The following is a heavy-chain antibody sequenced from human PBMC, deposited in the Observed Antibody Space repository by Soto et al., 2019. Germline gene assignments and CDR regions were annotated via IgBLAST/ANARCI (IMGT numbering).Heavy chain of an antibody. CDR2: IIPIFGTA. D-gene: IGHD6-19*01. Sequence: ASVKVSCKASGGTFSSYAISWVRQAPGQGLEWMGGIIPIFGTANYAQKFQGRVTITADESTSTAYMELSSLRSEDTAVYYCARDPRLRSSGFPLGFGDFDIWGQGTRVTVAS. J-gene: IGHJ3*02. CDR1: GGTFSSYA. CDR3: ARDPRLRSSGFPLGFGDFDI. V-gene: IGHV1-69*13.